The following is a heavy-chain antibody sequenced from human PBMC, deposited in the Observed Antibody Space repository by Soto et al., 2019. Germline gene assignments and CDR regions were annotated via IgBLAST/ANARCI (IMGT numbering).Heavy chain of an antibody. CDR1: GYTFTSYY. CDR2: INPSGGST. J-gene: IGHJ5*02. CDR3: ARDKRYYYGSGRTRNNWFDP. D-gene: IGHD3-10*01. Sequence: ASVKVSCKASGYTFTSYYMHWVRQAPGQGLEWMGIINPSGGSTSYAQKFQGRVTMTRDTSTSTVYMELRSLRSEDTAVYYCARDKRYYYGSGRTRNNWFDPWGQGTLVTVSS. V-gene: IGHV1-46*01.